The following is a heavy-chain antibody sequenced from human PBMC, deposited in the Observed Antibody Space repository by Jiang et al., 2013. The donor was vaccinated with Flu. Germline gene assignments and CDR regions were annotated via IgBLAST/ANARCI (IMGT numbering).Heavy chain of an antibody. CDR3: ARRSGSEDGLDV. CDR1: GYTFTAYY. V-gene: IGHV1-2*06. CDR2: ITPHSGVT. J-gene: IGHJ6*02. D-gene: IGHD1-26*01. Sequence: EVKKPGASVKVSCKASGYTFTAYYIHWVRQAPGQGLGCMGRITPHSGVTKYAEGFQGRVTMTRDTSITTAYMELTRLTSDDTAIYYCARRSGSEDGLDVWGQGTTVIVSS.